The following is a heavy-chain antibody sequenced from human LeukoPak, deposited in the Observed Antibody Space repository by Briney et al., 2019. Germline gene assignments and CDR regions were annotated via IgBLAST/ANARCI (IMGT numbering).Heavy chain of an antibody. D-gene: IGHD6-13*01. CDR2: ISTSRNYI. CDR1: GFTFSSYH. J-gene: IGHJ4*02. Sequence: GGSLRLSCVVSGFTFSSYHMNWVRQAPGKGLEWVSSISTSRNYIYYADSVTGRFTISRDNAKNSLYLQMNNLRAEDTALYYCARGSGSSWYFYFDYWGQGTLVTVSS. CDR3: ARGSGSSWYFYFDY. V-gene: IGHV3-21*04.